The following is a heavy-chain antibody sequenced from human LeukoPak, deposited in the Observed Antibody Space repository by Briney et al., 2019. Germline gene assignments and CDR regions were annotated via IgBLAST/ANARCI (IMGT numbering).Heavy chain of an antibody. D-gene: IGHD3-10*01. Sequence: PGGSLRLSCAASGFTVSSNYMSWVRQAPGKGLEWVSVIYSGGSTYYADSVTGRFTISRDNSKNTLYLQMNSLRAEDTAVYYCARISRSYYLRTKLNHYYYYMDVWGKGTTVTVSS. V-gene: IGHV3-66*02. CDR2: IYSGGST. CDR1: GFTVSSNY. CDR3: ARISRSYYLRTKLNHYYYYMDV. J-gene: IGHJ6*03.